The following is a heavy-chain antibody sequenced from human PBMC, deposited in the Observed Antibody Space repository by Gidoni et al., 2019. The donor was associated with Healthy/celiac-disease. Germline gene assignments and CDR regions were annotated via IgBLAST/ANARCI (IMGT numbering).Heavy chain of an antibody. CDR2: ISCGGST. V-gene: IGHV3-53*01. J-gene: IGHJ4*02. CDR3: ARGRYGSSGYYLGY. CDR1: GFTVSSNY. Sequence: EVQLVESGGGLIQPGGSLRLSCAASGFTVSSNYMSWVRQAPGRGLGGVSVISCGGSTYYTDPLKGRFTISRDNSKNTLYLQMNSLRAEDTAVYYCARGRYGSSGYYLGYWGQGTLVTVSS. D-gene: IGHD3-22*01.